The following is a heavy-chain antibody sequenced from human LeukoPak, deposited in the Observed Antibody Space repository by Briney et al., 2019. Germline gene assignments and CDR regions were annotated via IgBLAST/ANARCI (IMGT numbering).Heavy chain of an antibody. D-gene: IGHD7-27*01. Sequence: PSETLSLTCTVSGGSISSSSYYWGWIRQPPGKGLEWIGSIYYSGSTYYNPSLKSRVTISVDTSKNQFSLKLSPVTAADTAVYYCARRITGDLRYFDYWGQGTLVTVSS. CDR1: GGSISSSSYY. CDR2: IYYSGST. V-gene: IGHV4-39*01. CDR3: ARRITGDLRYFDY. J-gene: IGHJ4*02.